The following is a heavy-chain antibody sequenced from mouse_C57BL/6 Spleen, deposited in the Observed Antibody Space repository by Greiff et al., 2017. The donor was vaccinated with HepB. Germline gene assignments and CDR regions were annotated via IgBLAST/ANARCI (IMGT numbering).Heavy chain of an antibody. CDR1: GYTFTSYW. CDR2: SYPGSGST. D-gene: IGHD5-1*01. J-gene: IGHJ2*01. V-gene: IGHV1-55*01. CDR3: ARWRPNFDY. Sequence: QVQLQQPGAELVKPGASVKMSCKASGYTFTSYWITWVKQRPGQGREWIGDSYPGSGSTNYNEKFKSKATLTVDTSSSTAYMQLSSLTSEDSAVYYCARWRPNFDYWGQGTTLTVSS.